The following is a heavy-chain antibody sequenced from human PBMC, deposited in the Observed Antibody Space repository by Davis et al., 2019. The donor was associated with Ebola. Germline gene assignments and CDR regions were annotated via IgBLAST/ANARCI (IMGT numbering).Heavy chain of an antibody. J-gene: IGHJ2*01. V-gene: IGHV4-59*01. CDR3: ARTKGYCTNGVCSHYWYFDL. CDR2: TSYSGSI. D-gene: IGHD2-8*01. Sequence: SETLSLTCTVSGCSISSYYWSWIPQPPGKGLERLGSTSYSGSINYNPSLKSRVTISVDTSKNQFSLKLSSVTAADTAVYYYARTKGYCTNGVCSHYWYFDLWGRGTLVTVSS. CDR1: GCSISSYY.